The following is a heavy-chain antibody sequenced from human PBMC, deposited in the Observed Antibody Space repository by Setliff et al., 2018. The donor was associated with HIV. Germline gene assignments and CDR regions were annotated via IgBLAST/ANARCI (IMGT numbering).Heavy chain of an antibody. CDR3: ARHRSGNWYYFGFDP. V-gene: IGHV4-61*09. J-gene: IGHJ5*02. CDR2: IHTSGNA. Sequence: SETLSLTCTVSGGSISSGTYFWSWIRQPAGEGPEWIGHIHTSGNANYNPSLNSRVTISVDTSKNHFSLKLSSVTVADTAVYYCARHRSGNWYYFGFDPWGQGTLVTVSS. CDR1: GGSISSGTYF. D-gene: IGHD1-7*01.